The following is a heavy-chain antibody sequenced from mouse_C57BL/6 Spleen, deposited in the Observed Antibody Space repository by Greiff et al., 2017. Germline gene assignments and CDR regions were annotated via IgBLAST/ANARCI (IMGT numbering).Heavy chain of an antibody. CDR2: IDPATGGT. J-gene: IGHJ1*03. D-gene: IGHD2-4*01. CDR3: TQRAYYDYEGYFDV. V-gene: IGHV1-15*01. Sequence: QVQLQQSGAELVRPGASVTLSCKASGYTFTDYEMHWVKQTPVHGLEWIGAIDPATGGTAYNQKFKGKAILTADKSSSTAYMELRSLTSEDSAVYYCTQRAYYDYEGYFDVWGTGTTVTVSS. CDR1: GYTFTDYE.